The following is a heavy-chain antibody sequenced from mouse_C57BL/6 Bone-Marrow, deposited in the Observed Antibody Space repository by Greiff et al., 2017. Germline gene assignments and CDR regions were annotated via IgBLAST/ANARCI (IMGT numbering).Heavy chain of an antibody. V-gene: IGHV5-17*01. CDR2: ISSGSSTI. J-gene: IGHJ1*03. CDR1: GFTFSDYG. Sequence: EVQLVESGGGLVKPGGSLKLSCAASGFTFSDYGMHWVRQAPEKGLEWVAYISSGSSTIYYADTVKGRFTISRDNAKNTLFLQMTRLRSEYTAMYYCARRYYGSSHWYFDVWGTGTTVTVSS. D-gene: IGHD1-1*01. CDR3: ARRYYGSSHWYFDV.